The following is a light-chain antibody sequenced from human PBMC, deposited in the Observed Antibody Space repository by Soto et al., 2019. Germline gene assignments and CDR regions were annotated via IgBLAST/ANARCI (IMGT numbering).Light chain of an antibody. CDR2: DVS. CDR3: SSQAVSSTLV. CDR1: SSDIGGYNY. J-gene: IGLJ2*01. Sequence: QSALTQHASVSGSPGQSITISCTGTSSDIGGYNYVSWYQQHPGKAPKLMIYDVSNRPSGVSNRFSGSKSGNTASLTISGLQAEDEADYYCSSQAVSSTLVFGGGTKVTVL. V-gene: IGLV2-14*01.